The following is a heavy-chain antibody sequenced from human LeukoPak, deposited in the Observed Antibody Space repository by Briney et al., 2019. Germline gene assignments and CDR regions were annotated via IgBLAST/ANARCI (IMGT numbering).Heavy chain of an antibody. V-gene: IGHV4-34*01. CDR2: INHSGST. CDR3: ARSYSSGWSYYYYYYGMDV. Sequence: PSETLSLTCAVYGGSFSGFYWSWIRQPPGKGLEWIGEINHSGSTNYNPSLKSRVTISVDTSKNQFSLKLSSVTAADTAVYYCARSYSSGWSYYYYYYGMDVWGQGTTVTVSS. CDR1: GGSFSGFY. J-gene: IGHJ6*02. D-gene: IGHD6-19*01.